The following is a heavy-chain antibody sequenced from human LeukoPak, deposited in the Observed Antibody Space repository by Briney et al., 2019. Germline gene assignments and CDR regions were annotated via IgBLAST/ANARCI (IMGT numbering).Heavy chain of an antibody. CDR3: ARDSDYGDYYYYYYMDV. Sequence: ASVKVSCKASGYTFTSYGISWVRQAPGQGLEWMGWISAYNGNTNYAQKLQGRVTMTTDTSTSTAYMELRSLRSDDTAVYYCARDSDYGDYYYYYYMDVWGKGTTVTVSS. D-gene: IGHD4-17*01. J-gene: IGHJ6*03. CDR2: ISAYNGNT. CDR1: GYTFTSYG. V-gene: IGHV1-18*01.